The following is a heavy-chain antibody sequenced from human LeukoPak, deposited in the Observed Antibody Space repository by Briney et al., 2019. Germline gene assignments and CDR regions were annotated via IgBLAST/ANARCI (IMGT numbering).Heavy chain of an antibody. D-gene: IGHD5/OR15-5a*01. V-gene: IGHV3-48*04. J-gene: IGHJ4*02. CDR1: GFTFSSYS. CDR3: AIARIVSTNHF. Sequence: GGSLRLSCAASGFTFSSYSMNWVRQAPGKGLEWISYISTSGGTIYYTDSVKGRFTISRDNAKNSLYLQVNSLRAEDTAVYYCAIARIVSTNHFWGQGISVTVSS. CDR2: ISTSGGTI.